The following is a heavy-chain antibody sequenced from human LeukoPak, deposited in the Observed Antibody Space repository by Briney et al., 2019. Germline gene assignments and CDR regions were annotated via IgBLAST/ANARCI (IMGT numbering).Heavy chain of an antibody. CDR2: IKQDGSEK. CDR1: GFTFSSYW. J-gene: IGHJ4*02. CDR3: ARDSPNCGGDCYYFDY. D-gene: IGHD2-21*02. Sequence: PGGSLRLSCAASGFTFSSYWMSWVRQAPGKGLEWVANIKQDGSEKYYVDSVKGRFTISRDNAKNSLYLQMNSLRAEDTAGYYCARDSPNCGGDCYYFDYWGQGTLVTVSS. V-gene: IGHV3-7*01.